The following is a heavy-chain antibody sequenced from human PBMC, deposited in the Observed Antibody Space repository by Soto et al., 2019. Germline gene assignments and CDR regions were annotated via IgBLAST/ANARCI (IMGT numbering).Heavy chain of an antibody. CDR2: LSAYNGNT. J-gene: IGHJ4*02. Sequence: ASVKVSCKASGSTFTSYGISWVRQAPGQGLEWMGWLSAYNGNTNYAQKLQGRVTMTTDTSTSTAYMELRSLRSDDTAVYYCARDSHPYYDFWSGYYTVGYWGQGTLVTVSS. CDR1: GSTFTSYG. D-gene: IGHD3-3*01. V-gene: IGHV1-18*01. CDR3: ARDSHPYYDFWSGYYTVGY.